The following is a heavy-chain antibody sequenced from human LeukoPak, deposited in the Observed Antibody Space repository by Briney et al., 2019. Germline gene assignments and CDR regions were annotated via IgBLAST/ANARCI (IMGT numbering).Heavy chain of an antibody. D-gene: IGHD3-16*02. CDR1: GYSISSGYY. CDR2: IYHSGST. J-gene: IGHJ4*02. CDR3: ASTYYDYVWRSYRPHY. V-gene: IGHV4-38-2*02. Sequence: PSETLSLTCTVSGYSISSGYYWGWIRQPPGKGLEWIGSIYHSGSTYYNPSLKSRVTISVDTSKNQFSLKLSSVTAADTAVYYCASTYYDYVWRSYRPHYWGQGTLVTVSS.